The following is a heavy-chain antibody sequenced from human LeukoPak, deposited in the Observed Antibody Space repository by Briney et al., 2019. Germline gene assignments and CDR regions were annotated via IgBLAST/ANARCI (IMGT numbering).Heavy chain of an antibody. CDR3: ARASLWFGDHDAFGI. CDR1: GFPFSNYW. J-gene: IGHJ3*02. Sequence: GGSLRLSCAASGFPFSNYWMHWVRHAPGKGLVWVSRIHSDGSSTTYADSVKGRFTISRDNAKNTLYLQMNSLRAEDTALYYCARASLWFGDHDAFGIWGQGTMVTVSS. CDR2: IHSDGSST. D-gene: IGHD3-10*01. V-gene: IGHV3-74*01.